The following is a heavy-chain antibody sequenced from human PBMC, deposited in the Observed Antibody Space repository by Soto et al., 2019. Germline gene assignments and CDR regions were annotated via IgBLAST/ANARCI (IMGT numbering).Heavy chain of an antibody. CDR2: ISAYNGNT. V-gene: IGHV1-18*01. CDR3: ARDKRFLEWLLGDYYYYGMDV. Sequence: ASVKVSCKASGYTFTSYGISWVRQAPEQGLEWMGWISAYNGNTNYAQKLQGRVTMTTDTSTSTAYMELRSLRSDDTAVYYCARDKRFLEWLLGDYYYYGMDVWGQGTTVTVSS. D-gene: IGHD3-3*01. J-gene: IGHJ6*02. CDR1: GYTFTSYG.